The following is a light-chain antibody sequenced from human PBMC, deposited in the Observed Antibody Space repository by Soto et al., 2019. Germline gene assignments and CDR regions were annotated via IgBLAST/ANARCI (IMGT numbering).Light chain of an antibody. Sequence: DIQMTQSPSMLSASVGDRVTITCRASQSISSWLAWYQQKPGNAPNLLIYRASSLESGVPSRFSGSGSETEFTLTISSLQPDDFATYYCQQYKTYSRTFGQGTKLEIK. J-gene: IGKJ2*01. CDR2: RAS. CDR1: QSISSW. CDR3: QQYKTYSRT. V-gene: IGKV1-5*03.